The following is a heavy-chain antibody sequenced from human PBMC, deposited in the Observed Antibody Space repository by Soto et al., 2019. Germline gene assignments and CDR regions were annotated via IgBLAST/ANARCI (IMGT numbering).Heavy chain of an antibody. CDR1: GYTFTSYG. D-gene: IGHD1-26*01. V-gene: IGHV1-18*01. Sequence: QVQLVQSGAEVKKPGASVKVSCKASGYTFTSYGISWVRQAPGQGLEWMGWISAYSGNTDYAQKLQGRVTMTTDTSTSTAYRELRSLRSDDTAVYYGAREGGSYFLGDYWGQGTLVTVSS. CDR3: AREGGSYFLGDY. CDR2: ISAYSGNT. J-gene: IGHJ4*02.